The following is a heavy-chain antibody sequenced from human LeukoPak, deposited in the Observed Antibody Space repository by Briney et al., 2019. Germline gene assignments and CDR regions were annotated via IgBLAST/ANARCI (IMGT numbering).Heavy chain of an antibody. CDR2: ISGSGGST. J-gene: IGHJ6*02. CDR1: GFTFDDYA. D-gene: IGHD6-19*01. V-gene: IGHV3-23*01. CDR3: AKDRYSSGWYDYYYGMDV. Sequence: PGGSLRLSCAASGFTFDDYAMHWVRQAPGKGLEWVSGISGSGGSTYYADSVKGRFTISRDNSKNTLYLQMNSLRAEDTAVYYCAKDRYSSGWYDYYYGMDVWGQGTTVTVSS.